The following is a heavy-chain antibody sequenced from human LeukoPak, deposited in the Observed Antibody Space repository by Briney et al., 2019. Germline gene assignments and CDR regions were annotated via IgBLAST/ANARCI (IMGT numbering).Heavy chain of an antibody. V-gene: IGHV4-39*07. CDR2: TYYSGST. CDR3: ATRYDFWSGYYHFDY. D-gene: IGHD3/OR15-3a*01. Sequence: SETLSLTCTVSGGSISGSSYYWGWIRQPPGKGLEWIGSTYYSGSTYYNPSLKSRVTISVDTSKNQFSLKLSSVTAADTAVYYCATRYDFWSGYYHFDYWGQGTLVTVSS. J-gene: IGHJ4*02. CDR1: GGSISGSSYY.